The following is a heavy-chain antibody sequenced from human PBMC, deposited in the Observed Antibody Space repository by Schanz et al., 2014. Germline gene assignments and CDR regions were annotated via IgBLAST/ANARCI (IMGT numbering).Heavy chain of an antibody. CDR3: ARDFDDRRGYGSGYCLGDCMDV. CDR1: GFTFSSYG. J-gene: IGHJ6*02. CDR2: MSYDGSIK. V-gene: IGHV3-33*01. D-gene: IGHD3-10*01. Sequence: QVQLVESGGGVVQPGRSLRLSCAASGFTFSSYGMHWVRQAPGKGLEWVAAMSYDGSIKYYGDSVKGRFTISRENAKNSLYLQMNSLRAGDTAVYYCARDFDDRRGYGSGYCLGDCMDVWGQGTTVTVSS.